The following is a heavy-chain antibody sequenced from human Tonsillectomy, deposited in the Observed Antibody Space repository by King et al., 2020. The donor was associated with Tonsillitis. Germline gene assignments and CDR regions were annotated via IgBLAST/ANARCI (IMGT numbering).Heavy chain of an antibody. J-gene: IGHJ6*03. Sequence: QLQESGPGLVKPSQTLSLNCTVSGCSISSAGYYWSWIRQHPGKGLEWIVYISYSGNTFYNPSLRSRLSKSVDTSKNPFSLKVSSVNAADTAVYYCASSSLPYYYHYMDVWGKGTTVTVSS. D-gene: IGHD5/OR15-5a*01. CDR2: ISYSGNT. CDR1: GCSISSAGYY. V-gene: IGHV4-31*03. CDR3: ASSSLPYYYHYMDV.